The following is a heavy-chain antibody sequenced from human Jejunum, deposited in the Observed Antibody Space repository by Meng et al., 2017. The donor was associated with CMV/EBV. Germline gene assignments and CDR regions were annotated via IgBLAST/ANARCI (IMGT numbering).Heavy chain of an antibody. CDR1: GYIFTDYY. CDR3: ARFIPAPQGGDY. Sequence: ASGYIFTDYYLQWVRQAPGQGLEWMGIINPSTGSTTYAQRFQGRVTMTRYTSISTAYMELSSLRSDDTAVYYCARFIPAPQGGDYWGQGTLVTVSS. D-gene: IGHD6-6*01. J-gene: IGHJ4*02. CDR2: INPSTGST. V-gene: IGHV1-46*01.